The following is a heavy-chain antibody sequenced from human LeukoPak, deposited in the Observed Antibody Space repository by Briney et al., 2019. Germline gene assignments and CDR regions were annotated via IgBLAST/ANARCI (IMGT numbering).Heavy chain of an antibody. D-gene: IGHD6-19*01. CDR3: ARGHSRAWYVDYFDY. Sequence: TGGSLRLSCAASGFTFGTFWMRWVRQAPGKGLEWVANIKQDGSETFYVDSVKGRFTISRDNAKDSLYLQMNSLRADDTALYCCARGHSRAWYVDYFDYWGQATLVTVSS. CDR2: IKQDGSET. J-gene: IGHJ4*02. CDR1: GFTFGTFW. V-gene: IGHV3-7*05.